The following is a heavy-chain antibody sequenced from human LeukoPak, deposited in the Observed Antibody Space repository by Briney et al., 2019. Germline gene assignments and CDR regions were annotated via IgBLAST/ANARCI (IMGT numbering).Heavy chain of an antibody. J-gene: IGHJ4*02. CDR2: ISWNSGSI. CDR3: AKDMEGAADY. V-gene: IGHV3-9*01. D-gene: IGHD1-26*01. CDR1: GFSVSSNS. Sequence: GGSLRLSCATSGFSVSSNSMSWVRQAPGKGLEWVSGISWNSGSIGYADSVKGRFTISRDNAKNSLYLQMNSLRAEDTALYYCAKDMEGAADYWGQGTLVTVSS.